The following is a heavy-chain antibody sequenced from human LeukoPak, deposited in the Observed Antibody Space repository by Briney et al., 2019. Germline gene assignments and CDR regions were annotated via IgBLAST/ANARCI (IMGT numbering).Heavy chain of an antibody. D-gene: IGHD7-27*01. CDR1: GGSISSGGYY. V-gene: IGHV4-30-2*01. J-gene: IGHJ3*02. Sequence: SETLSLTCTVSGGSISSGGYYWSWIRQPPGKGLEWIGYIYHSGSTYYNPSLKSRVTISVDRSKNQFSLKLSSVTAADTAVYYCAGHWGNAFDIWGQGTMVIVSS. CDR2: IYHSGST. CDR3: AGHWGNAFDI.